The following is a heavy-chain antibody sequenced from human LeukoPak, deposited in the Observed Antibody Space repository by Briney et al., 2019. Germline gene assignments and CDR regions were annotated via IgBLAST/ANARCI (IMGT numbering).Heavy chain of an antibody. CDR2: INHSGST. CDR3: AREMIVVVAASHYYYYGMDV. CDR1: GGSFSGYY. D-gene: IGHD2-15*01. J-gene: IGHJ6*02. Sequence: SETLSLTCAAYGGSFSGYYWSWIRQPPGKGLEWIGEINHSGSTNYNPSLKSRVSISVDTSKNQFSLKLSSVTAADTAVYYCAREMIVVVAASHYYYYGMDVWGQGTTVTVSS. V-gene: IGHV4-34*01.